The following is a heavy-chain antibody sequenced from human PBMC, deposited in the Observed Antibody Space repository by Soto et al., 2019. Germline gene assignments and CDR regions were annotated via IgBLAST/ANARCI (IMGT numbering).Heavy chain of an antibody. V-gene: IGHV1-69*01. J-gene: IGHJ4*02. D-gene: IGHD3-10*01. CDR3: AAGGIDYYGSGSYAYNFDY. CDR1: GGTFSSHA. Sequence: QVQLVQSGAEVKKPGSSVKVSCKASGGTFSSHAISWVRQAPGQGLEWMGGIIPIFGTANYAQKFQGRVTITADESTSTAYMELSSLRSEDTAVYYCAAGGIDYYGSGSYAYNFDYWGQGTLVTVSS. CDR2: IIPIFGTA.